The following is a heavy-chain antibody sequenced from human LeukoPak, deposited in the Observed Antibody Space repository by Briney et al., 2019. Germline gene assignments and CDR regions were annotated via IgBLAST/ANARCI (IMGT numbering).Heavy chain of an antibody. CDR1: GFTFDDYA. CDR3: ARDPVSSGWSDTEWSDP. D-gene: IGHD6-19*01. Sequence: GRSLRLSCAASGFTFDDYAMHWVRQAPGKGLEWVSGISWNSGSIGYADSVKGRFTISRDNAKNTLYLQMNSLRAEDTAVYYCARDPVSSGWSDTEWSDPWGQGTLVTVSS. J-gene: IGHJ5*02. CDR2: ISWNSGSI. V-gene: IGHV3-9*01.